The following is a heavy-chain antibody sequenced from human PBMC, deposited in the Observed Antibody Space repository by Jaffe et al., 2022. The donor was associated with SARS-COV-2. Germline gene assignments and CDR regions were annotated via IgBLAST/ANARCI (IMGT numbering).Heavy chain of an antibody. CDR1: GFTFDDYA. V-gene: IGHV3-9*01. Sequence: EVQLVESGGGLVQPGRSLRLSCAASGFTFDDYAMHWVRQAPGKGLEWVSGISWNSGSIGYADSVKGRFTISRDNAKNSLYLQMNSLRAEDTALYYCAKSGSYQIEYFQHWGQGTLVTVSS. J-gene: IGHJ1*01. CDR3: AKSGSYQIEYFQH. D-gene: IGHD1-26*01. CDR2: ISWNSGSI.